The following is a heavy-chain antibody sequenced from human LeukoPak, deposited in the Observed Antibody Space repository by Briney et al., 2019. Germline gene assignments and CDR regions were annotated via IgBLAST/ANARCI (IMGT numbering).Heavy chain of an antibody. CDR3: ARDSPWGYDILTGYYPPSPAFDI. D-gene: IGHD3-9*01. CDR1: GYTFTSYA. V-gene: IGHV1-3*01. CDR2: INAGNGNT. Sequence: ASVKVSCKASGYTFTSYAMHWVRQAPGQRLEWMGWINAGNGNTKYSQKFQGRVTITRDTSASTAYMELSSLRSEDTAVYYCARDSPWGYDILTGYYPPSPAFDIWGRGTMVTVSS. J-gene: IGHJ3*02.